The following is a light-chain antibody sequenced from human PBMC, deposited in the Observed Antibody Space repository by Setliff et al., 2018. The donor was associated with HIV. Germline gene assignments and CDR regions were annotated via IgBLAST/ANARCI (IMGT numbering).Light chain of an antibody. CDR3: CSYTSSTTYV. V-gene: IGLV2-23*02. CDR1: ASDVGKYDL. Sequence: QSALTQPASVSGSPGQSITISCNGTASDVGKYDLVSWYQQRPGRAPNLIIYEVSKRPSGVSDRFSASKSGNTASLTISGLRAEDEATYYCCSYTSSTTYVFGTGTKVTVL. CDR2: EVS. J-gene: IGLJ1*01.